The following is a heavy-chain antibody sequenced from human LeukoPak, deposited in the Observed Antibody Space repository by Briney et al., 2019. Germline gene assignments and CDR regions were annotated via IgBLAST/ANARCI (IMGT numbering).Heavy chain of an antibody. D-gene: IGHD3-16*01. V-gene: IGHV1-8*03. Sequence: ASVKVSCKASGYTFSNFDLNWVRQATGQRLEWVGYMNPKSGYTAYAQKFQGRVTITRDISISTLYMELSSLRSEDTAVYYCATSNANLGGNFQHWGQGTLVTVSS. J-gene: IGHJ1*01. CDR1: GYTFSNFD. CDR3: ATSNANLGGNFQH. CDR2: MNPKSGYT.